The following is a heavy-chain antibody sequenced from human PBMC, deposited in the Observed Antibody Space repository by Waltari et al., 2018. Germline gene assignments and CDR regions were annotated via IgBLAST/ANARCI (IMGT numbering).Heavy chain of an antibody. CDR3: ASYNWNYAWFDP. V-gene: IGHV4-39*07. CDR2: ISYSGST. J-gene: IGHJ5*02. D-gene: IGHD1-7*01. Sequence: QLQLQESGPGLVKPSETLSLACTVSGGSISSGSYYWGWIRQPPGKGLEWIGTISYSGSTYSNPSLKSRLTISVDTSKNQFSLNLSSVTAADTAVYYCASYNWNYAWFDPWGQGTLVTVSS. CDR1: GGSISSGSYY.